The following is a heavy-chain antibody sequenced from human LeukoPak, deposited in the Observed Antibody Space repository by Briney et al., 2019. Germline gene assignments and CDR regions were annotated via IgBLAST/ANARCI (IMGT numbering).Heavy chain of an antibody. CDR2: IDPSDSYT. Sequence: GESLKISCKGSGYSFTSYWISWVRQMPGKGLEWMGRIDPSDSYTNYSPSFQGHVTTSADKSISTAYLQWSSLKASDTAMYYCARASAGLRYYYYYGMDVWGQGTTVTVSS. CDR1: GYSFTSYW. CDR3: ARASAGLRYYYYYGMDV. V-gene: IGHV5-10-1*01. J-gene: IGHJ6*02. D-gene: IGHD6-19*01.